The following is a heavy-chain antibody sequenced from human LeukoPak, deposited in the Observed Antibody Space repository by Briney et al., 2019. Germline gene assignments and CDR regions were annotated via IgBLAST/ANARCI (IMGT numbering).Heavy chain of an antibody. Sequence: PGRSLRLSCAASGFTFDDYAMHWVRQAPGKGLEWVSGISWNSGSIGYADSVKGRFTISRDNAKNSLYLQMNSLRAEDTALYYCAKDHYYDFWSGYYTEDYYYGMDVWGQGTTVTVSS. CDR3: AKDHYYDFWSGYYTEDYYYGMDV. D-gene: IGHD3-3*01. CDR2: ISWNSGSI. CDR1: GFTFDDYA. V-gene: IGHV3-9*01. J-gene: IGHJ6*02.